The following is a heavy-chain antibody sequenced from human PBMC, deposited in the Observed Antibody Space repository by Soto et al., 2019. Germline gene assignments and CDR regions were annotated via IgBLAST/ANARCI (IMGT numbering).Heavy chain of an antibody. CDR2: ISSSSSYI. V-gene: IGHV3-21*01. J-gene: IGHJ4*02. CDR1: GFTFSSYS. CDR3: ARDLAATREAFFDY. Sequence: GGSLRLSCAASGFTFSSYSMNWVRQAPGKGLEWVSSISSSSSYIYYADSVKGRFTISRDNAKNSLYLQMYSLRAEDTAVYYCARDLAATREAFFDYWGQGTLVTVSS. D-gene: IGHD2-15*01.